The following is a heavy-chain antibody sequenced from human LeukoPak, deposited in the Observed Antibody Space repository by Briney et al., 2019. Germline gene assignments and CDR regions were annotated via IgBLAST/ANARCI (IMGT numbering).Heavy chain of an antibody. CDR1: GFTFSSYA. Sequence: PGGSLRLACAASGFTFSSYAMHWVRQAPGKGLEWVAVISYDGSNKYYADSVKGRFTISRDNSKNTLYLQMNSLRAEDTAVYYCARGGVEMATILSPEGDYWGQGTLVTVSS. CDR2: ISYDGSNK. D-gene: IGHD5-24*01. CDR3: ARGGVEMATILSPEGDY. V-gene: IGHV3-30*04. J-gene: IGHJ4*02.